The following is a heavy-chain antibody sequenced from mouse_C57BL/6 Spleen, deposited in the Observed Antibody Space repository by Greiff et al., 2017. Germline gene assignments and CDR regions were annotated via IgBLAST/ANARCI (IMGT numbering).Heavy chain of an antibody. CDR3: ARGRYGNYGDAMDY. V-gene: IGHV1-39*01. D-gene: IGHD2-1*01. CDR2: INPNYGTT. Sequence: EVHLVESGPELVKPGASVKISCKASGYSFTDYNMNWVKQSNGKSLEWIGVINPNYGTTSYNQKFKGKATLTVDQSSSTAYMQLNSLTSEDSAVYYCARGRYGNYGDAMDYWGQGTSVTVSS. CDR1: GYSFTDYN. J-gene: IGHJ4*01.